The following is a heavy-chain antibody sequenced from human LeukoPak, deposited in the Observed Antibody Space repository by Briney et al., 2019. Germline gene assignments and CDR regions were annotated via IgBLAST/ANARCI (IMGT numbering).Heavy chain of an antibody. CDR3: ANLNWNYLDY. Sequence: ASVKVSCKASGYTFTSYGISWVRQAPGQGLEWMGWISAYNGNTNYAQKFQGRVTMTEDTSTDTAYMELSSLRSEDTAVYYCANLNWNYLDYWGQGTLVTVSS. J-gene: IGHJ4*02. D-gene: IGHD1-20*01. CDR2: ISAYNGNT. CDR1: GYTFTSYG. V-gene: IGHV1-18*01.